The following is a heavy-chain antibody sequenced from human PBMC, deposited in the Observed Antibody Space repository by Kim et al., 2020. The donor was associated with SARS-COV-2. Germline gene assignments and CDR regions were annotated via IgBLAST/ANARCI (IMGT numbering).Heavy chain of an antibody. CDR2: IYYSGST. CDR1: GGSISSYY. J-gene: IGHJ4*02. D-gene: IGHD3-3*01. V-gene: IGHV4-59*01. Sequence: SETLSLTCTVSGGSISSYYWSWIRQPPGKGLEWIGYIYYSGSTNYNPSLKSRVTISVDTSKNQFSLKLSSVTAADTAVYYCARGTNDFWSGYYDYWGQGTLVTVSS. CDR3: ARGTNDFWSGYYDY.